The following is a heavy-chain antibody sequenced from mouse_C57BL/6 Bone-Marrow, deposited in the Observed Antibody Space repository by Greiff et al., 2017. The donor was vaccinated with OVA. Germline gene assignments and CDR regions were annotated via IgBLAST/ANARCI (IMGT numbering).Heavy chain of an antibody. D-gene: IGHD2-10*02. V-gene: IGHV1-81*01. Sequence: QVQLKESGAELARPGASVKLSCKASGYTFTSYGISWVKQRTGQGLEWIGEIYPRSGNTYYNEKFKGKATLTADKSSSTAYMELRSLTSEDSAVYFCAREGGMGYGNPYCFDYWGQGTTLTVSS. CDR3: AREGGMGYGNPYCFDY. CDR1: GYTFTSYG. CDR2: IYPRSGNT. J-gene: IGHJ2*01.